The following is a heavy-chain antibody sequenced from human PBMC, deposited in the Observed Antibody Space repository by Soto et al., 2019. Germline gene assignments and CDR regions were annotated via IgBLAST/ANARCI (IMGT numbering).Heavy chain of an antibody. V-gene: IGHV3-30*18. CDR2: ISYDGSNK. D-gene: IGHD5-18*01. Sequence: GGSLRLSCAASGFTFSSYGMHWVRQAPGKGLEWVAVISYDGSNKYYADSVKGRFTISRDNSKNTLYLQMNSLRAEDTAVYYCAKDRAVGYSYDYFDYWGQGTLVTV. J-gene: IGHJ4*02. CDR1: GFTFSSYG. CDR3: AKDRAVGYSYDYFDY.